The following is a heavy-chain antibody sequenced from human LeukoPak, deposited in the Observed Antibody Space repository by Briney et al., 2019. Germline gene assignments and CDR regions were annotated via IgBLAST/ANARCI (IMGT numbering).Heavy chain of an antibody. Sequence: ASVKVSCKASGYTLTVYYIHWVRQAPGQGLEWMGRINPNSGDTNFAQKFQGRVTMTRDTSISTAYMELSRLRFDDTAVYYCARGAIAAAGYIGYWGQGTLVTVSS. V-gene: IGHV1-2*06. J-gene: IGHJ4*02. CDR3: ARGAIAAAGYIGY. CDR1: GYTLTVYY. CDR2: INPNSGDT. D-gene: IGHD6-13*01.